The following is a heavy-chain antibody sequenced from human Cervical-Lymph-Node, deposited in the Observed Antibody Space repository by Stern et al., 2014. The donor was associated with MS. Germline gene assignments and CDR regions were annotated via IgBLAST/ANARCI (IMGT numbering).Heavy chain of an antibody. V-gene: IGHV1-69*01. J-gene: IGHJ6*02. CDR1: GGTFSSQA. CDR2: IIPIFGTP. D-gene: IGHD4-17*01. CDR3: ATPTTVTVGSMDV. Sequence: VQLLESGAEVKKPGSSVKVSCKVSGGTFSSQAINWVRQAPGQGLEWVGGIIPIFGTPNYAPKVQDRVTITADESTSTAYMDLSSLRSEDTAVYYCATPTTVTVGSMDVWGQGTTVTVSS.